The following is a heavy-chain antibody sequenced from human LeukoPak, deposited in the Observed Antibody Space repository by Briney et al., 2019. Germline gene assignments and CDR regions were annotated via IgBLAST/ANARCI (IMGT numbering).Heavy chain of an antibody. CDR2: INGGNGYT. Sequence: ASVKVSCKASGYTFTTYAMHWVRQAPGQRLEWMGWINGGNGYTKYSQEFQGRVTISRDTSASTAYMELSSLRSEDMAVYSCARDGSSGWYEDEDFDYWGQGTLVTVSS. CDR1: GYTFTTYA. V-gene: IGHV1-3*03. D-gene: IGHD6-19*01. CDR3: ARDGSSGWYEDEDFDY. J-gene: IGHJ4*02.